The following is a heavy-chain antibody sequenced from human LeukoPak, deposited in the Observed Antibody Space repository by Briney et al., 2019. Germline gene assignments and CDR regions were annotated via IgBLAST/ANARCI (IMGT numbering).Heavy chain of an antibody. J-gene: IGHJ3*02. CDR3: ATPYSGGYHGLDI. D-gene: IGHD1-26*01. Sequence: PSETLSLTCTVSGDSISISTYYWGWIRQPLGKGLEWIGSIYDSGSTYYNPSRKSRVTISVDTSKNQFSLKLNSVTAADTAVYYCATPYSGGYHGLDIWGQGTMVTASS. CDR1: GDSISISTYY. V-gene: IGHV4-39*01. CDR2: IYDSGST.